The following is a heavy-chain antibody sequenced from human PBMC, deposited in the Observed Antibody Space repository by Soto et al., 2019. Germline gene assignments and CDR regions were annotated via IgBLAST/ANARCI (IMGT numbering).Heavy chain of an antibody. J-gene: IGHJ6*02. V-gene: IGHV1-8*01. D-gene: IGHD6-13*01. CDR2: MNPNSGNT. CDR3: ARRGYSSSWYYYYYYGMDV. Sequence: QVQLVQSGAEVKKPGASVKVSCKAPGYTFTSYDINWVRQATGQGIEWMGWMNPNSGNTGYAQKFQGRVTMTRNTSISTAYMELSSLRSEDTAVYYCARRGYSSSWYYYYYYGMDVWGQGTTVTVSS. CDR1: GYTFTSYD.